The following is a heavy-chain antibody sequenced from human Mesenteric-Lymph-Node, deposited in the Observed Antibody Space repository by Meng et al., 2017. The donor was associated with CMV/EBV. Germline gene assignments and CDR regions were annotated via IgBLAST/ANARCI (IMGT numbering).Heavy chain of an antibody. CDR3: ARGGTSLPFGARQNTLDH. D-gene: IGHD3-10*01. CDR1: SFSSSNW. V-gene: IGHV4-4*02. CDR2: ISRSGST. J-gene: IGHJ4*02. Sequence: SFSSSNWWSWVRQPPGKGLEWIGKISRSGSTSYNPALKSRVTLSLDASKKHLSLRLRSVTAADAAVYYCARGGTSLPFGARQNTLDHWGQGILVTVSS.